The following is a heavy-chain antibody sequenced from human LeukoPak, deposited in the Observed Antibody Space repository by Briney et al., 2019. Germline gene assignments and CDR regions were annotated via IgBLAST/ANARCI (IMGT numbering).Heavy chain of an antibody. CDR1: GFTFSSYW. D-gene: IGHD1-26*01. CDR2: IISDGSST. CDR3: AKGGSYPIDY. Sequence: QPGGSLRLSCAASGFTFSSYWMHWVRHAPGKGLVWVSRIISDGSSTSYADSVEGRFTISRDNAKNTLYLQMNSLRAEDTAVYYCAKGGSYPIDYWGQGALVTVSS. V-gene: IGHV3-74*01. J-gene: IGHJ4*02.